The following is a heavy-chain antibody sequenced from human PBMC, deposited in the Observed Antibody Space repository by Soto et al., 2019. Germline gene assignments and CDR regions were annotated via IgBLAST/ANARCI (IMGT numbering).Heavy chain of an antibody. D-gene: IGHD3-10*01. CDR2: ISSSGSSI. V-gene: IGHV3-11*01. J-gene: IGHJ6*02. CDR3: ARVRFGEWGYAMDV. Sequence: QVQLVESGGGLVKPGGSLRLSCAASGLTFSDSYLNWIRHDPGKGLEWLAYISSSGSSIFYAGSVKGRFTISRDNAKNSLYLHMSSLRAEDTAMYYCARVRFGEWGYAMDVWGQGTTVTVSS. CDR1: GLTFSDSY.